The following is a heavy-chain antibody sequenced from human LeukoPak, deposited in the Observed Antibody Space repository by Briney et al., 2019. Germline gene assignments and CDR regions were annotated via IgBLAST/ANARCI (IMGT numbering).Heavy chain of an antibody. D-gene: IGHD3-10*01. CDR3: AKAGRLWFGELLWTFDY. CDR2: ISGSGGST. CDR1: GFTFSSYA. Sequence: GGSLRLSCAASGFTFSSYAMSWVRQAPGKGLGWVSAISGSGGSTYYADSVKGRFTISRDNSKNTLYLQMNSLRAEDTAVYYCAKAGRLWFGELLWTFDYWGQGTLVTVSS. J-gene: IGHJ4*02. V-gene: IGHV3-23*01.